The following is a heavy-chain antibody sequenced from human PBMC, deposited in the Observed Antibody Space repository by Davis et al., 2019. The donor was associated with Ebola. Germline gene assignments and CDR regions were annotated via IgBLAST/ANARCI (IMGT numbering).Heavy chain of an antibody. CDR1: GFSLGSYGMG. D-gene: IGHD1-1*01. CDR2: IYCDDDE. Sequence: SGPTLVKPTQTLTLTCTFSGFSLGSYGMGVGWIRQLPGKALEWVSLIYCDDDERYNPSLERRVTITKDTSKNQVVLTITDMDPVDTATYYCARTARVQLWLYWGQGTLVTVSS. J-gene: IGHJ4*02. CDR3: ARTARVQLWLY. V-gene: IGHV2-5*02.